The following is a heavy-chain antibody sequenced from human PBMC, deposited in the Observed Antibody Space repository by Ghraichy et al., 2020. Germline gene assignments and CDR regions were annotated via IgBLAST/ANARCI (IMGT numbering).Heavy chain of an antibody. J-gene: IGHJ3*02. Sequence: SETLSLTCAVYGGSFSGYYWSWIRQPPGKGLEWIGEINHSGSTNYNPSLKSRVTISVDTSKNQFSLKLSSVTAADTAVYYCARPGYCSSTSCYTDAFDIWGQGTMVTVSS. CDR3: ARPGYCSSTSCYTDAFDI. CDR2: INHSGST. CDR1: GGSFSGYY. D-gene: IGHD2-2*02. V-gene: IGHV4-34*01.